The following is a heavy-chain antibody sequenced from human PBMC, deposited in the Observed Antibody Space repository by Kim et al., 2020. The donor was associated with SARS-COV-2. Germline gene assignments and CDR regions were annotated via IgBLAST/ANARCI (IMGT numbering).Heavy chain of an antibody. CDR3: ARDSSSWSDAFDI. V-gene: IGHV4-59*01. Sequence: YTPSLKSRVTISVDTSKNQFSLKLSSVTAADTAVYYCARDSSSWSDAFDIWGQGTMVTVSS. D-gene: IGHD6-13*01. J-gene: IGHJ3*02.